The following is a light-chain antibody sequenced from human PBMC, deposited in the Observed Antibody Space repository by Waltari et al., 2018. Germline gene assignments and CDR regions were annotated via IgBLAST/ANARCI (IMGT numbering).Light chain of an antibody. Sequence: QTVVTQEPSLTVSPGGAVTLTFASRTGTVTRGYLPNWFRQKPGQAPRALIYSTSNKYSWTPARFSGSLLGGKAALTLSGVQPEDEAEYYCLLYYGGAYVFGTGTKVTVL. J-gene: IGLJ1*01. CDR2: STS. CDR3: LLYYGGAYV. CDR1: TGTVTRGYL. V-gene: IGLV7-43*01.